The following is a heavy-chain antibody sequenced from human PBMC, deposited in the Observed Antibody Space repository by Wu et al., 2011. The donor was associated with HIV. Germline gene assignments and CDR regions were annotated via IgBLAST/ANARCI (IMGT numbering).Heavy chain of an antibody. D-gene: IGHD3-10*01. J-gene: IGHJ4*02. CDR1: GGSFSSYA. V-gene: IGHV1-69*14. CDR2: IIPMFNTA. Sequence: QVQVVQSGAEVKKPGSSVKVSCKASGGSFSSYAVSWVRLAPGQGLEWMGRIIPMFNTANYAQNFQSRLTLTADKSTSTAYMELSSLRSEDTAVYYCATEPEYYYGSGSYYTNWGQGTLVTGLL. CDR3: ATEPEYYYGSGSYYTN.